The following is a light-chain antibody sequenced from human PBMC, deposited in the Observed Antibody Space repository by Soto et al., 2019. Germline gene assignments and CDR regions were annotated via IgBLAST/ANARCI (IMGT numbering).Light chain of an antibody. V-gene: IGLV2-14*01. CDR3: SSYTSNSTPLV. Sequence: QSALTQSASVSGSPGQSITISCTGTSSDVGGYNYVSWYQQHPGKAPKLMIYDVTNRPSGVSNRFSGSKSGNTASLTISGLQAEDEADYYCSSYTSNSTPLVFGGGTKLTVL. CDR1: SSDVGGYNY. CDR2: DVT. J-gene: IGLJ3*02.